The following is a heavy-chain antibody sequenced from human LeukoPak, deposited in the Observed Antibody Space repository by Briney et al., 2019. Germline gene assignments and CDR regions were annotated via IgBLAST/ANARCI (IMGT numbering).Heavy chain of an antibody. V-gene: IGHV4-39*01. J-gene: IGHJ4*02. D-gene: IGHD3-22*01. CDR3: ARGGPTYYYDSSGYYLSF. Sequence: SETLSLTCTVSGGSISSSSYYWGWIRQPPGKGLEWIGSIYYSGSTYYNPSLKSRVTISVDTSKNQFSLKLSSVTAADTAVYYCARGGPTYYYDSSGYYLSFWGQGTLVTVSS. CDR2: IYYSGST. CDR1: GGSISSSSYY.